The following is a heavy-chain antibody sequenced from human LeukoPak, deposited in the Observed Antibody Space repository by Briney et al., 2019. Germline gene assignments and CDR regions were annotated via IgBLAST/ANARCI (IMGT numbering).Heavy chain of an antibody. V-gene: IGHV3-48*03. Sequence: GGSLRLSCVGSGLSFSGFELNWVRQAPGKGLEWVSYISSDGTTKTYADSTKGRFTISRDNAENSLFLQMNSLRAADTAIYYCARRFRDWGLGTLVTVSS. CDR3: ARRFRD. CDR2: ISSDGTTK. J-gene: IGHJ4*02. D-gene: IGHD5-24*01. CDR1: GLSFSGFE.